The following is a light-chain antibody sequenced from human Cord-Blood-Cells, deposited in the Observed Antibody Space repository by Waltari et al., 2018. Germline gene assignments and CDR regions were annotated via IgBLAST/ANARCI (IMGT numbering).Light chain of an antibody. V-gene: IGLV2-14*01. J-gene: IGLJ3*02. CDR3: SSYTSSSTLWV. CDR1: SSDAGGYNY. Sequence: QSALTQPASVSGSPGQSITISCTGTSSDAGGYNYVSWYQQHPGKAPTLMIYDVSKRPSGVSNRFSGSKSGNTASLTISGLQAEDEADYYCSSYTSSSTLWVFGGGTKLTVL. CDR2: DVS.